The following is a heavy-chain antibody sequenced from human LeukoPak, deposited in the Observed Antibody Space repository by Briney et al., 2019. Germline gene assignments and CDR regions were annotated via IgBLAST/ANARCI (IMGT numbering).Heavy chain of an antibody. CDR2: ISGNSFHI. V-gene: IGHV3-21*01. CDR3: ASGTIVGARGADN. Sequence: GGSLRLSCAASGFTFSSYAMSWVRQAPGKALEWVSSISGNSFHIFYADSVKGRFTISRDNAYKSLYLQLNSLRAEDTAVYYCASGTIVGARGADNWGQGTLVTVSS. J-gene: IGHJ4*02. CDR1: GFTFSSYA. D-gene: IGHD1-26*01.